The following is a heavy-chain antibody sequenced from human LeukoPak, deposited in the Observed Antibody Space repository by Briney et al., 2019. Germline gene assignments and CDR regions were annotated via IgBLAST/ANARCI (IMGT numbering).Heavy chain of an antibody. J-gene: IGHJ4*02. CDR3: AKDRGYSSSWSCFDY. Sequence: GGSLRLSCVASGFTFTKCAMSWIRQAPGKGLEWVAIITATGDTAYYADSVKGRFTISRDNSRNTVYMQMDSLRAEDTAVYYCAKDRGYSSSWSCFDYWGQGTLVTVSS. CDR2: ITATGDTA. D-gene: IGHD6-13*01. V-gene: IGHV3-23*01. CDR1: GFTFTKCA.